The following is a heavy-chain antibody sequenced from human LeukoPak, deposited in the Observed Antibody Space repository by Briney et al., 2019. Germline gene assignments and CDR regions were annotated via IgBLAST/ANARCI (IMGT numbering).Heavy chain of an antibody. CDR2: INHSGST. CDR3: AIEFNWGSLSSLDY. Sequence: SETLSLTCAVHGGSFSCYYWSWIRQPPGKGLEWIGEINHSGSTNYNPSLKSRVTISVDTSKNQFSLKLSSVTAADTAVYYCAIEFNWGSLSSLDYWGQGTLVTVSS. CDR1: GGSFSCYY. J-gene: IGHJ4*02. V-gene: IGHV4-34*01. D-gene: IGHD7-27*01.